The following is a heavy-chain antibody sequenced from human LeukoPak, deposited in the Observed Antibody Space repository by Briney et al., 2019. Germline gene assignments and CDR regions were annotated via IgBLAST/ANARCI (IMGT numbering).Heavy chain of an antibody. V-gene: IGHV7-4-1*02. J-gene: IGHJ4*02. CDR1: GYTFSRYA. CDR2: INTKTGNP. CDR3: GRDPKLGVRGYTYGYIDY. D-gene: IGHD5-18*01. Sequence: RASVKVSCKASGYTFSRYAVNWVRQAPGQGLEWMGWINTKTGNPTYAQGFTGRLVFSLDTSVSTAYLQISGLKADDTAVYYCGRDPKLGVRGYTYGYIDYWGQGTLVTVSS.